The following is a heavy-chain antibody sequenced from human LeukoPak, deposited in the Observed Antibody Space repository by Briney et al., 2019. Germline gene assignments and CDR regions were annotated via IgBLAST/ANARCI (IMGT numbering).Heavy chain of an antibody. D-gene: IGHD3-10*01. V-gene: IGHV3-74*01. J-gene: IGHJ4*02. CDR1: GFTFSSYW. CDR2: INSAGSSP. CDR3: ARERITMVREGNFDY. Sequence: PGGSLRLSCAASGFTFSSYWMHWVSQAPGKGMGWVSRINSAGSSPSHAYSVKARFTISRDNAKNTLYLQMNSLRAEDTAVYYCARERITMVREGNFDYWGQGTLVTVSS.